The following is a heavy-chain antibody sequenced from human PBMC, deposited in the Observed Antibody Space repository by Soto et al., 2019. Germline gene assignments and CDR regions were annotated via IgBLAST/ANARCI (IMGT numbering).Heavy chain of an antibody. CDR1: GGSVRSGSFY. J-gene: IGHJ5*02. CDR2: VYYIGRT. Sequence: QVQLQESGPGLVKPSETLSLSCTVSGGSVRSGSFYWSWIRQPPGMGLEWIGFVYYIGRTNYNPPLKSRVAISVDTSKNQFSLKLSSVTAADTAVYYCAAGYSNSVFDPWGQGTLVTVSS. D-gene: IGHD6-13*01. CDR3: AAGYSNSVFDP. V-gene: IGHV4-61*01.